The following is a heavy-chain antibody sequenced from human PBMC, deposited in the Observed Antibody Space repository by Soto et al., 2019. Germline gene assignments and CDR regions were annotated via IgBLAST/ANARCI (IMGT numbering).Heavy chain of an antibody. CDR3: ARGIEERRYYYYYYYMDV. V-gene: IGHV3-53*01. CDR2: IYSGGST. CDR1: GFTVSSNY. D-gene: IGHD1-1*01. Sequence: GGSLRLSCAASGFTVSSNYMSWVRQAPGKGLEWVSVIYSGGSTYYADSVKGRFTISRDNSKNTLYLQMNSLRAEDTAVYYCARGIEERRYYYYYYYMDVWGKGTTVTVSS. J-gene: IGHJ6*03.